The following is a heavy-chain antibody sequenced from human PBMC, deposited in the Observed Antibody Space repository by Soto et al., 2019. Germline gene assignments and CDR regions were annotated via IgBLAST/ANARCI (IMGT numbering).Heavy chain of an antibody. D-gene: IGHD3-22*01. CDR3: ARDYYDSSGYEKYNWFDP. CDR2: IYYSGST. J-gene: IGHJ5*02. Sequence: SETLSLTCTVSGGSISSGDYYWSCIRQPPGKGLEWIGYIYYSGSTYYNPSLKSRVTISVDTSKNQFSLKLSSVTAADTAVYYCARDYYDSSGYEKYNWFDPWGQGTLVTVSS. CDR1: GGSISSGDYY. V-gene: IGHV4-30-4*01.